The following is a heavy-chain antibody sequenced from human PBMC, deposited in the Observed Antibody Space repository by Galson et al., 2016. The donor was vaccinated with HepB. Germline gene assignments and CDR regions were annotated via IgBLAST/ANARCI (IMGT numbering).Heavy chain of an antibody. D-gene: IGHD3-9*01. CDR2: IYYSGST. J-gene: IGHJ4*02. CDR3: ASSDWFRYFDY. CDR1: GGSISSSNYY. V-gene: IGHV4-39*01. Sequence: TLSLTCTVSGGSISSSNYYWGWIRQPPGKGLEWIGSIYYSGSTYYNPSLKSRATMSVDTSKNQFSLKLSSVTAADTAVYYCASSDWFRYFDYWGQGTLVTVSS.